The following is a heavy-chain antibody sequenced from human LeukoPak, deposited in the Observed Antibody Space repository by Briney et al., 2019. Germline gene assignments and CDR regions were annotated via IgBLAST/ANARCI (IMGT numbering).Heavy chain of an antibody. CDR1: GGSVSSGSYY. Sequence: SRTLSLTCTVSGGSVSSGSYYWSRIRQPPGQGLEWIGYVYYSGTTNYNPSLKSRVTISVDTSKNQFSLMLSSVTAADTAVYYCARGVKVAVASSYYYGLDVWGQGTTVTVSS. CDR2: VYYSGTT. V-gene: IGHV4-61*01. D-gene: IGHD6-19*01. J-gene: IGHJ6*02. CDR3: ARGVKVAVASSYYYGLDV.